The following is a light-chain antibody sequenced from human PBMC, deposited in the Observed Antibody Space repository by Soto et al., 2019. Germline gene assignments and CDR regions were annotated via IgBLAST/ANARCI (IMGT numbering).Light chain of an antibody. CDR1: QSIGGF. CDR2: AAS. Sequence: DIQMTQSPSSLSVYVGDRVTITCRASQSIGGFLNWYQQKLGKAPKLLIYAASSLQSGVPSRFSGRGSGTDFTLTINSLQPEDFATYYCQQSYSTPLTFGGGTKVEI. J-gene: IGKJ4*01. V-gene: IGKV1-39*01. CDR3: QQSYSTPLT.